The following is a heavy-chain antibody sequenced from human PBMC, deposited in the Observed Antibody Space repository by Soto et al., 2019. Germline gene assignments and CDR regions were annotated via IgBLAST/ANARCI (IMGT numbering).Heavy chain of an antibody. CDR2: TSHSGST. V-gene: IGHV4-59*02. D-gene: IGHD3-10*01. CDR1: GGSVTTYY. J-gene: IGHJ3*02. Sequence: QVQLQGSGPGLVKPSETLSLTCTVFGGSVTTYYWTWIRQPPGKGLEWIGFTSHSGSTNYNPSLKSRVTISVDTSKNHFSLKLISVTAADTAVYYCVTGSGSSTSDAFDIWDRGTMVTVSS. CDR3: VTGSGSSTSDAFDI.